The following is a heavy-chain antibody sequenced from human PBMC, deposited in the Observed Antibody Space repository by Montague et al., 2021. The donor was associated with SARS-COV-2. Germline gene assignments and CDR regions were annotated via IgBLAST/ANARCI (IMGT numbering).Heavy chain of an antibody. J-gene: IGHJ4*02. CDR2: ISYSGSA. CDR3: ARDSSNSRWYI. V-gene: IGHV4-59*01. CDR1: GASINNFY. D-gene: IGHD6-13*01. Sequence: SETLSLTCTVSGASINNFYRSWIRQAPGKAPEWIGYISYSGSANYSPSLKSRVTISMDTSKNQFSLELNSVTAADTAVYYCARDSSNSRWYIWGPGTLVTVSS.